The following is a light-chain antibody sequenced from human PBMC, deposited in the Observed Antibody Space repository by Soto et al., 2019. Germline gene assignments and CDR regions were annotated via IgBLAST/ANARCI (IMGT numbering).Light chain of an antibody. CDR2: AAS. CDR3: QQTHSFPQT. J-gene: IGKJ2*01. Sequence: DIQMTQSPSSLSSSVGTSVTVTCRSSQIVDTSLNWYQQKPGKAPQLLIYAASSLQSGVPSRLSGSGSETYFTLTIHNLQPEDFETYYCQQTHSFPQTFGQGTKVDIK. V-gene: IGKV1-39*01. CDR1: QIVDTS.